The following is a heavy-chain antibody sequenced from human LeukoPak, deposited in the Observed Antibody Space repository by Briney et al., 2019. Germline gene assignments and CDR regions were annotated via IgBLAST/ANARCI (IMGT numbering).Heavy chain of an antibody. CDR1: GDSISNLYYY. D-gene: IGHD3-22*01. CDR2: VYYSGST. Sequence: PSETLSLTCTVSGDSISNLYYYWGWIRQPPGKGLEWIASVYYSGSTYYNPSLKSRVTISVDTSKNQFSLKLSSVTAADTAVYYCANSDSSGYYVDYWGQGTLVTVSS. CDR3: ANSDSSGYYVDY. J-gene: IGHJ4*02. V-gene: IGHV4-39*07.